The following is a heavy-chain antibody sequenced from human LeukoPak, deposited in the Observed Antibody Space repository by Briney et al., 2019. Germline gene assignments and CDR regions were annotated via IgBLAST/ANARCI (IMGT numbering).Heavy chain of an antibody. J-gene: IGHJ3*02. CDR1: GGTFSSYA. CDR2: IIPIFGTA. CDR3: ARAGGDITIFGVVINNDAFDI. D-gene: IGHD3-3*01. Sequence: ASVKVSCKASGGTFSSYAISWVRQAPGQGLEWMGGIIPIFGTANYAQKFQGRVTITTDESTSTAYMELSSLRSEDTAVYYCARAGGDITIFGVVINNDAFDIWGQGTMVTVSS. V-gene: IGHV1-69*05.